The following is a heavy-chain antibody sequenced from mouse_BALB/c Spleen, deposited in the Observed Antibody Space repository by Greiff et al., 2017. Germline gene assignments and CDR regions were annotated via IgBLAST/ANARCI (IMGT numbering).Heavy chain of an antibody. Sequence: VQLQQSGAELVKPGASVKLSCKASGYTFTSYWMHWVKQRPGQGLEWIGEINPSNGRTNYNEKFKSKATLTVDKSSSTAYMQLSSLTSEDSAVYYCARSYDGYCVPTYWGQGTTLTVSS. J-gene: IGHJ2*01. CDR2: INPSNGRT. V-gene: IGHV1S81*02. D-gene: IGHD2-3*01. CDR3: ARSYDGYCVPTY. CDR1: GYTFTSYW.